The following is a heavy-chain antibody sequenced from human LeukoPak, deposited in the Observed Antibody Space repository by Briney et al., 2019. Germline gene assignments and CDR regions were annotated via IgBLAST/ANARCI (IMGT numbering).Heavy chain of an antibody. J-gene: IGHJ4*02. CDR2: IYSSGST. CDR3: ARGLGGPVFDY. CDR1: GGSFSGYY. V-gene: IGHV4-59*10. D-gene: IGHD3-10*01. Sequence: SETLSLTCAVYGGSFSGYYWIWIRQPAGKGLEWIGRIYSSGSTNYNPSLKSRVTMSVDTSKNQFSLKLSSVTAADTAMYYCARGLGGPVFDYGGQGTLVTVSS.